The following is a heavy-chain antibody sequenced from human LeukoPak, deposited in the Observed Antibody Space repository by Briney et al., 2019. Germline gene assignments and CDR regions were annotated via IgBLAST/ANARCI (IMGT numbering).Heavy chain of an antibody. CDR1: GVSITSAY. CDR3: ARGIEYWLICFGS. J-gene: IGHJ5*01. CDR2: IYHSGTT. D-gene: IGHD3-9*01. V-gene: IGHV4-59*01. Sequence: PSETLSLPCTVSGVSITSAYWSWIRQSSGKGLEWIGYIYHSGTTNYNPSLKSRVTMSLDTSKNQFSLKLSSVSAADTAVYYCARGIEYWLICFGSWGQGTLVTVSS.